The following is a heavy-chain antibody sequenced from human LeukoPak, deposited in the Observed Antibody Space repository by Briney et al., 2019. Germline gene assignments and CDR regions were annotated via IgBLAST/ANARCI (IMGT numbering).Heavy chain of an antibody. CDR3: ASGYNGLDF. J-gene: IGHJ4*02. Sequence: PSETLSLTCTVSGGSISSSSYYWGWIRQPPGKGLEWIGSIYYSGSTYYNPSLKSRVTISVDTSKYQFSLKLSSVTAADTAVYYCASGYNGLDFWGQGTLVTVSS. D-gene: IGHD5-12*01. CDR1: GGSISSSSYY. V-gene: IGHV4-39*01. CDR2: IYYSGST.